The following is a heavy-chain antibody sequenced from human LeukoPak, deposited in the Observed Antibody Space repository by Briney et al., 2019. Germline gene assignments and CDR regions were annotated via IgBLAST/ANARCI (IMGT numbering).Heavy chain of an antibody. CDR3: VRTPPNWGADY. CDR2: FDPEDGET. D-gene: IGHD7-27*01. V-gene: IGHV1-24*01. CDR1: GYTLTELS. Sequence: ASVEVSCKVSGYTLTELSMHWVRQAPGKGLEWMEGFDPEDGETIYAQKFQGRVTMTRNTAISTAYMELSSLRSEDTAVYYCVRTPPNWGADYWGQGTLVTVSS. J-gene: IGHJ4*02.